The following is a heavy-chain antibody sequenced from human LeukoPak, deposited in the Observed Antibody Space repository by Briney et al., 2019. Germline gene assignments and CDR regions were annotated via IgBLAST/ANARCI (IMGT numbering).Heavy chain of an antibody. V-gene: IGHV4-61*09. CDR3: ARGSYCGITRCHTYYYMDV. CDR1: GGSINSGTYY. D-gene: IGHD3-10*01. Sequence: SETLSLTCTVPGGSINSGTYYWSWIRQPADKGLEWIGHIYSGGSTNYNPSLKSRVTISADTSKTQVSLRLSSVTAADTAVYYCARGSYCGITRCHTYYYMDVWGKGTTVTVSS. J-gene: IGHJ6*03. CDR2: IYSGGST.